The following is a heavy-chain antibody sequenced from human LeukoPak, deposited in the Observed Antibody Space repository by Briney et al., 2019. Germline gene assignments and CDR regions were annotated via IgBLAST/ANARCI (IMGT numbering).Heavy chain of an antibody. CDR1: GYTFIGYY. CDR2: INPTSGGT. Sequence: GASVKVSCKASGYTFIGYYLHWVRQAPGQGLEWMGWINPTSGGTNYAQKFQDRVTMTRDTSINTAYMELSRLRSDDTAVYYCARLVGLSTTASYWGQGTLVIVSP. J-gene: IGHJ4*02. V-gene: IGHV1-2*02. D-gene: IGHD5/OR15-5a*01. CDR3: ARLVGLSTTASY.